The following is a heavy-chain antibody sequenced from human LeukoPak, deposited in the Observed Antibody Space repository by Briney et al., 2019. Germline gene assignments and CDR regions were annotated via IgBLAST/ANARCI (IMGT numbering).Heavy chain of an antibody. D-gene: IGHD3-10*01. J-gene: IGHJ4*02. CDR1: GFTFSSYA. CDR2: IIDSGDIT. V-gene: IGHV3-23*01. Sequence: GGSLRLSCAASGFTFSSYAMSWVRQAPGKGLEWVSGIIDSGDITYYANSVKGRFTISRDNPKNTLYLQMNSLRAEDTAVYFCAKRGVVIRVFLVGFHKEAYYFDSWGQGALVTVSS. CDR3: AKRGVVIRVFLVGFHKEAYYFDS.